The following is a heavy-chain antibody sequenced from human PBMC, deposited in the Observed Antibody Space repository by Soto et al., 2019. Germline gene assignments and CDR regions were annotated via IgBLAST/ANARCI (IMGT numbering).Heavy chain of an antibody. D-gene: IGHD2-2*01. CDR3: AREGYCSSTSCRGGWFDP. J-gene: IGHJ5*02. Sequence: GGSLRLSCAASGFTFSSYAMHWVRQAPGKGLEWVAVISYDGSNKYYADSVKGRFTISRDNSKNTLYLQMDSLRAEDTAVYYCAREGYCSSTSCRGGWFDPWGQGTLVTVSS. V-gene: IGHV3-30-3*01. CDR2: ISYDGSNK. CDR1: GFTFSSYA.